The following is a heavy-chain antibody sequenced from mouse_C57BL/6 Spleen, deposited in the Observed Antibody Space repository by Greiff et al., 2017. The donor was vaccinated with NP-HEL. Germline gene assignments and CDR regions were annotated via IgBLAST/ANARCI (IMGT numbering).Heavy chain of an antibody. J-gene: IGHJ2*01. V-gene: IGHV1-50*01. Sequence: VQLQQPGAELVKPGASVKLSCKASGYTFTSYWMQWVKQRPGQGLEWIGEIDPSDSYTNYNQKFKGKATLTVDTSSSTAYMQLSSLTSEDSAVYYCARSVLTGTGDYWGQGTTLTVSS. D-gene: IGHD4-1*01. CDR2: IDPSDSYT. CDR3: ARSVLTGTGDY. CDR1: GYTFTSYW.